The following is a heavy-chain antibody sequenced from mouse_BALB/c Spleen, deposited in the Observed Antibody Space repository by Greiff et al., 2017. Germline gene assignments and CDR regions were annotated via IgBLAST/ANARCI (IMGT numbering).Heavy chain of an antibody. J-gene: IGHJ3*01. CDR2: ISSGGSYT. V-gene: IGHV5-9-4*01. D-gene: IGHD3-1*01. CDR1: GFTFSSYA. Sequence: EVQRVESGGGLVKPGGSLKLSCAASGFTFSSYAMSWVRQSPEKRLEWVAEISSGGSYTYYPDTVTGRFTISRDNAKNTLYLEMSSLRSEDTAMYYCARDSGRPFAYWGQGTLVTVSA. CDR3: ARDSGRPFAY.